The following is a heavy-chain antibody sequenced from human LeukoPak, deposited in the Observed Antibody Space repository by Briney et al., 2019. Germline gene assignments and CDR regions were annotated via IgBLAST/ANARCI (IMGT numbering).Heavy chain of an antibody. J-gene: IGHJ5*02. D-gene: IGHD5-12*01. CDR2: IYYSGSP. CDR3: ARDGRGYSGYDSEYNWFDP. V-gene: IGHV4-59*01. CDR1: GGSISSYY. Sequence: SETLSLTCTVSGGSISSYYWSWIRQPPGKGLEWSGYIYYSGSPKYTPYLQSRVTISVDTSKNQFCLKLSSVTAADTAVYYCARDGRGYSGYDSEYNWFDPWGQGNLVTVSS.